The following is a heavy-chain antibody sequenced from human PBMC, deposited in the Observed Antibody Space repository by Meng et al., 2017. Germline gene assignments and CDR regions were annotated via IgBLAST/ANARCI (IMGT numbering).Heavy chain of an antibody. V-gene: IGHV3-72*01. J-gene: IGHJ4*02. CDR3: ARVWNTGSFYGLYN. CDR2: TRNKANSYTT. CDR1: GFTFSDHY. Sequence: GESLKISCAASGFTFSDHYMDWLRQAPGKGLEWVGRTRNKANSYTTEYAASVKGRFTISRDDSRNSLYLQMNSLRTEDTAVYYCARVWNTGSFYGLYNWGQGTLFTVSS. D-gene: IGHD1-26*01.